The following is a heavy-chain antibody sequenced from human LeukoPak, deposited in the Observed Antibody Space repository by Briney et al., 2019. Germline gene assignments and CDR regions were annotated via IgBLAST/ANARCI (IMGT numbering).Heavy chain of an antibody. J-gene: IGHJ4*02. CDR1: GFTFSSYA. D-gene: IGHD3-22*01. V-gene: IGHV3-23*01. CDR2: ISGSGGST. Sequence: GGSLRLSCAASGFTFSSYAMSWVRQAPGKGLEWVSAISGSGGSTYYADSVKGRFTISRDNSKNTLYLQMNSLRAEDTAVYYCAERAGNQYYYYDSSGGETDYWGQGTLVTVSS. CDR3: AERAGNQYYYYDSSGGETDY.